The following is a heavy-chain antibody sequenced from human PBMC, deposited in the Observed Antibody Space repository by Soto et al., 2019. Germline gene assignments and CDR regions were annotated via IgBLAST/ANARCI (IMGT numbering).Heavy chain of an antibody. CDR1: GFTFSSYW. D-gene: IGHD2-2*01. J-gene: IGHJ6*03. Sequence: GGSLRLSCAASGFTFSSYWMHWVRQAPGKGLVWVSRINSDGSSTSYADSVKGRFTISRDNAKNTLYLQMNSLSAEDTAVYYCAREGDCSSTSCYDNYYYYYMDVWGKGTTVTVSS. V-gene: IGHV3-74*01. CDR2: INSDGSST. CDR3: AREGDCSSTSCYDNYYYYYMDV.